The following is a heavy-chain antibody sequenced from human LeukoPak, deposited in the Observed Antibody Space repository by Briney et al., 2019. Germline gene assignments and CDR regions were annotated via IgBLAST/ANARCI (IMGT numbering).Heavy chain of an antibody. V-gene: IGHV3-66*01. J-gene: IGHJ4*02. Sequence: GGSLRLSCEPTGFLVRSNCMTWVRQAPGRGLEWVSLLHRDGEAYYADSVKGRFTISRDIAKNTLYLQMNSLRADDTAVYYCVGSSGWPAYWGQGTLVTVSS. CDR1: GFLVRSNC. CDR3: VGSSGWPAY. D-gene: IGHD6-19*01. CDR2: LHRDGEA.